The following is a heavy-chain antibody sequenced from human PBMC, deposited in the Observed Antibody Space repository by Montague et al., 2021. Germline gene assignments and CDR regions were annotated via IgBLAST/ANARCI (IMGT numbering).Heavy chain of an antibody. Sequence: LSLPFPASRSLINSDYYWGWIRQPPGKGLEWMGSVSHGGRTYYNPSLKSRVTISVDTSNNHFSLKLSSVTAADTAMYYCARERDRYYYMDIWGKGATITVSS. CDR1: RSLINSDYY. J-gene: IGHJ6*03. CDR2: VSHGGRT. V-gene: IGHV4-38-2*02. CDR3: ARERDRYYYMDI.